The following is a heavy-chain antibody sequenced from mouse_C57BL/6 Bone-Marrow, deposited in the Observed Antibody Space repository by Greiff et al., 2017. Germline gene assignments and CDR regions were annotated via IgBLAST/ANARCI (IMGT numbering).Heavy chain of an antibody. J-gene: IGHJ4*01. D-gene: IGHD2-10*01. CDR2: IDPSDSET. CDR3: ARSYYGNYEGVDY. V-gene: IGHV1-52*01. Sequence: QVQLQQPGAELVRPGSSVKLSCKASGYTFTSYWMHWVKQRPIQGLEWIGNIDPSDSETHYNQKFKDKATLTVDKSSSTAYMQRSSLTSEDSAVYYCARSYYGNYEGVDYGGQGTSVTVSS. CDR1: GYTFTSYW.